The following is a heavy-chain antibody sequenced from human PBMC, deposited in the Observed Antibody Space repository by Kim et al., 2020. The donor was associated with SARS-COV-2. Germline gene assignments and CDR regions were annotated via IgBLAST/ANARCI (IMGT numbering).Heavy chain of an antibody. J-gene: IGHJ4*01. CDR2: INAYSGNT. CDR3: TREEVVGGSLGSFYY. V-gene: IGHV1-2*02. Sequence: ASVKVSCKASGYAFTGAYIHWVRQAPGQGLEWMGWINAYSGNTKYAEKLQGRVTMTTDTSMSTAYMELSSLTSDDTALYYCTREEVVGGSLGSFYYWG. D-gene: IGHD6-19*01. CDR1: GYAFTGAY.